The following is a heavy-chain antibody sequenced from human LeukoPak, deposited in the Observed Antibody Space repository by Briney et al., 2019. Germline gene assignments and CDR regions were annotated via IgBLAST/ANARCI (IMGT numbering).Heavy chain of an antibody. V-gene: IGHV3-23*01. Sequence: ASVKVSCKASGGTFSSYAMSWVRQAPGKGLEWVSAISGSGGSTYYADSVKGRFTISRDNSKNTLYLQMNSLRAEDTAVYYCAKDLYASSSWYKDYYYYYGMDVWGQGTTVTVSS. D-gene: IGHD6-13*01. CDR2: ISGSGGST. J-gene: IGHJ6*02. CDR3: AKDLYASSSWYKDYYYYYGMDV. CDR1: GGTFSSYA.